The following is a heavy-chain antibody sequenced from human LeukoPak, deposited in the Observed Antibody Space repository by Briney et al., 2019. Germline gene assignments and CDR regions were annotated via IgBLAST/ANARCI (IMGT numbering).Heavy chain of an antibody. V-gene: IGHV4-34*01. Sequence: SETLSLTCAVYGGSFSGYYWSWIRQPPGKGLEWIGEINHSGSTNYNPSLKSRVTISVDTSKNQFSLKLSSVTAADTAVYYCACRRGYCSGGSCYRGRFDPWGQRTLVTVSS. CDR3: ACRRGYCSGGSCYRGRFDP. D-gene: IGHD2-15*01. CDR1: GGSFSGYY. CDR2: INHSGST. J-gene: IGHJ5*02.